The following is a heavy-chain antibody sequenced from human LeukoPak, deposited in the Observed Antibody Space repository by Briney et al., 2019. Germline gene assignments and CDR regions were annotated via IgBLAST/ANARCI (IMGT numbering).Heavy chain of an antibody. CDR1: GFAFHKYA. D-gene: IGHD4-23*01. V-gene: IGHV3-9*01. CDR3: AKDTGGNGAYFYAMDV. CDR2: INWNSDTK. J-gene: IGHJ6*02. Sequence: PGRSLRLSCVGSGFAFHKYAMHWVRRPPGKGLEWVSAINWNSDTKAYADSVKGRFTISRDRARNSLYLQMDSLRPEDTALYYCAKDTGGNGAYFYAMDVWGQGTSVTVSS.